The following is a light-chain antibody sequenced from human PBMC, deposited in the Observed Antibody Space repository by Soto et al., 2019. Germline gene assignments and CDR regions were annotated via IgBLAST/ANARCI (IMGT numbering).Light chain of an antibody. CDR2: DVS. CDR1: SSDVGAYNY. V-gene: IGLV2-11*01. CDR3: CSYAGRYTAV. J-gene: IGLJ3*02. Sequence: QSVLTQPRSVSGSPGQSVTISCTGASSDVGAYNYVSWYQQHPGKAPKVIIYDVSERPSGVPHRFSGSKSGNTASLTISELQAEDEADYYCCSYAGRYTAVFGGGTKVTVL.